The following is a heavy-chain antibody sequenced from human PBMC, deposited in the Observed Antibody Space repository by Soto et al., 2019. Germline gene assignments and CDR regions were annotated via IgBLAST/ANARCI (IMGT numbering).Heavy chain of an antibody. Sequence: SETLSLTCTVSGGSISSYYWSWIRQPPGKGLEWIGYIYYSGSTNYNPSLKSRVTISVDTSKNQFSLKLSSVTAADTAVYYCEREAYGDYNAFDIWGQGTMVTVSS. CDR3: EREAYGDYNAFDI. CDR1: GGSISSYY. CDR2: IYYSGST. D-gene: IGHD4-17*01. V-gene: IGHV4-59*01. J-gene: IGHJ3*02.